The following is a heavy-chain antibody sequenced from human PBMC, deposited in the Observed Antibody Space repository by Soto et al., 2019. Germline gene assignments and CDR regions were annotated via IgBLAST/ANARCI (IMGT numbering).Heavy chain of an antibody. CDR3: AKTRWLQLNDDFDI. V-gene: IGHV3-23*01. CDR1: GFTFSTYA. CDR2: ISGSGATT. J-gene: IGHJ3*02. D-gene: IGHD1-1*01. Sequence: GGSLRLSCAASGFTFSTYAMTWVRQAPGKGLEWVSGISGSGATTYYADYADSVKGRFTISRDSTRNTLYLQMNSLRAEDTAVYYCAKTRWLQLNDDFDICGKGTLVT.